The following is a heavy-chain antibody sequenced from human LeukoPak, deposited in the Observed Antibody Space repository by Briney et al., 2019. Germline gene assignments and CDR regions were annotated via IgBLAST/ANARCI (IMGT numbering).Heavy chain of an antibody. D-gene: IGHD1-26*01. J-gene: IGHJ5*02. CDR1: GGSITPYY. CDR2: IQGGGSA. CDR3: ARQQWDNNSGDDH. V-gene: IGHV4-59*08. Sequence: PSETLSLTCDVSGGSITPYYWNWIRQTPGKGLEWIGFIQGGGSAYYNPSLKSRLSILVDMSKNQVSLRLNSVTAANTAVYYFARQQWDNNSGDDHWGQGTLVTVSS.